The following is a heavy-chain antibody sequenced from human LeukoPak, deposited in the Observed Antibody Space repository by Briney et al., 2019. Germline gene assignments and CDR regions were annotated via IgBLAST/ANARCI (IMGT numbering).Heavy chain of an antibody. D-gene: IGHD7-27*01. Sequence: PGGSLSLSCAASGFTFSSYSMICVRQAPGKGLEWVSYICSRSNTIYYADSVKGRFTVSRDNAKNSLYLQMNSLRADDTALYYCARESITGDRDFDYWGQGTLVTVSS. CDR2: ICSRSNTI. V-gene: IGHV3-48*01. CDR3: ARESITGDRDFDY. J-gene: IGHJ4*02. CDR1: GFTFSSYS.